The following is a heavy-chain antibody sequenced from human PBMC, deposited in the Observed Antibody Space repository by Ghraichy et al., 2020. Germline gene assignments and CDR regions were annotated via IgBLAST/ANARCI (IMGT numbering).Heavy chain of an antibody. CDR2: INHSGST. D-gene: IGHD3-22*01. V-gene: IGHV4-34*01. CDR3: ARGPARKNYYDSSGFQYYFDY. Sequence: SETLSLTCAVYGGSFSGYYWSWIRQPPGKGLEWIGEINHSGSTNYNPSLKSRVTISVDTSKNQFSLKLSSVTAADTAVYYCARGPARKNYYDSSGFQYYFDYWGQGTLVTVSS. J-gene: IGHJ4*02. CDR1: GGSFSGYY.